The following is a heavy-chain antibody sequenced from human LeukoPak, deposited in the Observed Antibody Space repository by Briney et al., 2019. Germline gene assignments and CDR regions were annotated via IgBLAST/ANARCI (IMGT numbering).Heavy chain of an antibody. CDR2: INWNGGST. V-gene: IGHV3-20*04. Sequence: GGSLRLSCAASGFTFDDYGMSWVRQAPGKGLEWVSGINWNGGSTGYADSVKGRFTISRDNAKNSLYLQMNSLRAEDTALYYCARVRGSLLTPCIVYWGQGTLVTVSS. CDR3: ARVRGSLLTPCIVY. CDR1: GFTFDDYG. J-gene: IGHJ4*02. D-gene: IGHD3-16*02.